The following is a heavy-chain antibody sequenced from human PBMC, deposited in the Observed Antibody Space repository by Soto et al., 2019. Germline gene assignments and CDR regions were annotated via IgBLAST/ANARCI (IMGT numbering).Heavy chain of an antibody. J-gene: IGHJ4*02. D-gene: IGHD3-22*01. CDR2: INPSGGST. CDR3: ARGLIYDSSGYYFDY. CDR1: GYTFTSYY. Sequence: QVQLVQSGAEVKKPGASVKVSCKASGYTFTSYYMHWVRQAPGQGLEWMGIINPSGGSTRYAQKVQGRVTMTRDTSTSTVYMELSSLRSEDTAVYYCARGLIYDSSGYYFDYWGQGTLVTVSS. V-gene: IGHV1-46*01.